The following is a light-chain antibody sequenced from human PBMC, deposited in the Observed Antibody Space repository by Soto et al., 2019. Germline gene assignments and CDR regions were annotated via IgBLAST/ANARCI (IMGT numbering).Light chain of an antibody. CDR3: AAWDDGLSAWV. Sequence: QSVLTQPPSASGTPGQRVTISCSGGSYNVGKNLVYWYQQRPGTAPKLIIFKNNQRPSGVPDRFSGSNSGSSASLAISGLRSEDEADYFCAAWDDGLSAWVFGGGTQLTVL. CDR2: KNN. J-gene: IGLJ3*02. CDR1: SYNVGKNL. V-gene: IGLV1-47*01.